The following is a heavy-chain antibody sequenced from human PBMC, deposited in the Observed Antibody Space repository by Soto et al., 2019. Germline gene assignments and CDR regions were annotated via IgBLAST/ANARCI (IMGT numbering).Heavy chain of an antibody. J-gene: IGHJ4*02. V-gene: IGHV3-23*01. CDR3: ATCPDGAYGPPYDY. Sequence: EVQLLDSGGGLVQPGGSLRLSCAASGFTFSTYVMSWVRQAPGKGLEWVSSIGGGGATFYADSLKGRFTISRAKSKNTMYLQMNSLRDDDIGIYYYATCPDGAYGPPYDYWGQGTLVTVSS. CDR1: GFTFSTYV. D-gene: IGHD3-10*01. CDR2: IGGGGAT.